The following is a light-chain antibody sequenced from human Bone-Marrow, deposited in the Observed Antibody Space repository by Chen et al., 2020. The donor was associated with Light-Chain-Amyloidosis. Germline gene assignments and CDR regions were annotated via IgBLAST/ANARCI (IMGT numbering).Light chain of an antibody. CDR1: RSSIGTNT. J-gene: IGLJ2*01. CDR3: AAWDDGLNGVL. V-gene: IGLV1-44*01. CDR2: FNS. Sequence: QSVLTQPPSASGTPGQRVTISCSGSRSSIGTNTVNWYQQFPGTAPKLLIYFNSQRPSGVPHRFSGSKSGTSASLAISGLQSDDEADYFCAAWDDGLNGVLFGGGTKLTVL.